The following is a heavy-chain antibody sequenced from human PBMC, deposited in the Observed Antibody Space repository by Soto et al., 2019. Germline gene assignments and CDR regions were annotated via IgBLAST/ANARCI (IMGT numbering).Heavy chain of an antibody. J-gene: IGHJ6*02. CDR3: ATYYYGWGEGYGMDV. CDR2: ISYDGSNK. V-gene: IGHV3-30*03. CDR1: GFTFSSYG. Sequence: QVQLVESGGGVVQPGRSLRLSCAASGFTFSSYGMHWVRQAPGKGLEWVAVISYDGSNKYYADSVKGRFTISRDNSKITLYLQMNSLRAEDTAVYYCATYYYGWGEGYGMDVWGQGTTVTVSS. D-gene: IGHD3-10*01.